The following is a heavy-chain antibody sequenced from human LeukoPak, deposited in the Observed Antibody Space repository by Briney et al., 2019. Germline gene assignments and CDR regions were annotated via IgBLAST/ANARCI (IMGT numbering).Heavy chain of an antibody. CDR2: IIPMFGIT. V-gene: IGHV1-69*04. CDR1: GGTFSNYA. D-gene: IGHD2-15*01. Sequence: GASVTVSCQASGGTFSNYAFSWVRQAPGHGRGWMGRIIPMFGITDYQQKSKGRFTITAEKPTDTAYMELSSLRSDDTAVYYCARDFSGGSCYFDSWGQGTRVIVSS. J-gene: IGHJ4*02. CDR3: ARDFSGGSCYFDS.